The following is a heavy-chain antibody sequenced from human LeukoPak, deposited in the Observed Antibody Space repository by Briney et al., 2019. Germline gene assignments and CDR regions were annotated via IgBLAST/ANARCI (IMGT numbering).Heavy chain of an antibody. Sequence: PVGSLRLSCAASGFTFSNYAMSWIRQAAGKGLEWVSAISGSGGSTYYADSVTGRFTISGDNSKNTLYLQMHSLRAEDTTVYYCARHYGSGTYYNYFEYWGQGTLVTVSS. CDR2: ISGSGGST. J-gene: IGHJ4*02. D-gene: IGHD3-10*01. V-gene: IGHV3-23*01. CDR1: GFTFSNYA. CDR3: ARHYGSGTYYNYFEY.